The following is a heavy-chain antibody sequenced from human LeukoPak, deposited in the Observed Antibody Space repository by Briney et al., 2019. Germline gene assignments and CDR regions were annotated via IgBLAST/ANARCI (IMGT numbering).Heavy chain of an antibody. CDR2: INPNSGGT. V-gene: IGHV1-2*02. J-gene: IGHJ5*02. Sequence: ASVKVSCKASGYTFTGYYMHRVRQAPGQGLEWMGWINPNSGGTNDAQKFQGRVTMTRDTSISTAYMELSRLRSDDTAVYYCARRYGDYANWFDPWGQGTLVTVSS. CDR1: GYTFTGYY. D-gene: IGHD4-17*01. CDR3: ARRYGDYANWFDP.